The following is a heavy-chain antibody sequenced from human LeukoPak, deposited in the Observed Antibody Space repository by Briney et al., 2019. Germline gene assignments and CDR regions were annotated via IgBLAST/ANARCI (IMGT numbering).Heavy chain of an antibody. Sequence: PGGSLRLSCAASGFTFSSYWMSWVRQAPGKGLEWVANIKQDGSEKYYVDSVKGRFTISRDNAKNSLYLQMNSLRAEDTAVYYCARESYCTITSCYARPTRYYGVDVWGQGTTVTVSS. CDR1: GFTFSSYW. J-gene: IGHJ6*02. CDR3: ARESYCTITSCYARPTRYYGVDV. CDR2: IKQDGSEK. V-gene: IGHV3-7*04. D-gene: IGHD2-2*01.